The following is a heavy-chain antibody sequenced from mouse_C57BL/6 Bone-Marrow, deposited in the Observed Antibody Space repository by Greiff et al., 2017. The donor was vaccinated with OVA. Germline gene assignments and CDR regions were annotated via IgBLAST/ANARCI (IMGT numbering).Heavy chain of an antibody. D-gene: IGHD6-5*01. J-gene: IGHJ3*01. Sequence: QVQLQQPGAELVMPGASVKLSCKASGYTFTSYWMHWVKQRPGQGLEWIGEIDPSDSYTNYNQKFKGKSTLTVDKSSSTAYMQLSSLTSEDSAVYYCARGAYRGFAFWRQGTLLTVSA. CDR2: IDPSDSYT. CDR1: GYTFTSYW. CDR3: ARGAYRGFAF. V-gene: IGHV1-69*01.